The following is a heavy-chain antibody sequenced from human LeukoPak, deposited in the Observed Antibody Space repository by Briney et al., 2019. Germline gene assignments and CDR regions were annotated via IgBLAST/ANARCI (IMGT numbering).Heavy chain of an antibody. V-gene: IGHV4-34*01. J-gene: IGHJ4*02. D-gene: IGHD2-15*01. CDR1: GGSFSGYY. Sequence: SETLSLTCAVYGGSFSGYYWSWIRQPPGKGLEWIGEINHSGSTNYNPSLKSRVIISVDTSKNQFSLKLSSVTAADTAVYYCARGDAVGDYWGQGTLVTVSS. CDR3: ARGDAVGDY. CDR2: INHSGST.